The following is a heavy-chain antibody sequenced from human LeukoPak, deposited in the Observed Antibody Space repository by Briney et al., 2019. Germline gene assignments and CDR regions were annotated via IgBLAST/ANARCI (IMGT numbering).Heavy chain of an antibody. CDR2: ISGSGGST. V-gene: IGHV3-23*01. Sequence: RGSLRLSCAASGFTFSSYAMSWVRQAPGKGLEWVSAISGSGGSTYYADSVKGRFTISRDNSKNTLYLQMNSLRAEDTAVYYCANLPDYYDSSGYYYWDDYWGQGTLVTVSS. D-gene: IGHD3-22*01. CDR3: ANLPDYYDSSGYYYWDDY. CDR1: GFTFSSYA. J-gene: IGHJ4*02.